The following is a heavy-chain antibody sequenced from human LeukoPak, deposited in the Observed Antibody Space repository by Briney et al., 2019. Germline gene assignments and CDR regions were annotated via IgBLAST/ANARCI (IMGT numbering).Heavy chain of an antibody. D-gene: IGHD3-9*01. CDR2: ISAYNGNT. J-gene: IGHJ4*02. CDR1: GYAFTNYG. V-gene: IGHV1-18*01. Sequence: ASVKVSCKASGYAFTNYGISWVRQAPGQGLEWMGWISAYNGNTNYAQKFQGRVTITADESTSTAYMELSSLRFEDTAVYYCASRKTYDILTGYNPLDYWGQGTLVTVSS. CDR3: ASRKTYDILTGYNPLDY.